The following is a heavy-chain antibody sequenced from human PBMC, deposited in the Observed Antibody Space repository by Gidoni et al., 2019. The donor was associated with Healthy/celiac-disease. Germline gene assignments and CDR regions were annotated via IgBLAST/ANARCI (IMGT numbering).Heavy chain of an antibody. CDR2: INHSGST. CDR3: ARGGNSGYVDAFDI. Sequence: QVQLQQWGAGLLKTSETVSLTCAVYGGSFSGYYWSWIRQPPGKGLEWIGEINHSGSTNYNPSLKSRVTISVDTSKNQFSLKLSSVTAADTAVYYCARGGNSGYVDAFDIWGQGTMVTVSS. V-gene: IGHV4-34*01. CDR1: GGSFSGYY. J-gene: IGHJ3*02. D-gene: IGHD5-12*01.